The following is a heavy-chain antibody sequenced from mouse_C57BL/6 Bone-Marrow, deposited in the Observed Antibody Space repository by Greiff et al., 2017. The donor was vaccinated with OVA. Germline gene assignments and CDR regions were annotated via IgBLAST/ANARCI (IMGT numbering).Heavy chain of an antibody. CDR2: ISSGGSYT. D-gene: IGHD1-1*01. CDR1: GFTFSSYG. Sequence: VQLKESGGDLVKPGGSLKLSCAASGFTFSSYGMSWVRQTPDKRLEWVATISSGGSYTYYPDRVKGRFTISRDNAKNTLYLQMSSLKSEDTAMYYCARHGDYGSFFDYWGQGTTLTVSS. J-gene: IGHJ2*01. V-gene: IGHV5-6*01. CDR3: ARHGDYGSFFDY.